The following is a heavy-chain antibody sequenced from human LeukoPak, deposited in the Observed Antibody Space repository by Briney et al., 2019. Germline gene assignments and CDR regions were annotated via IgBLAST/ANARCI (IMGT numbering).Heavy chain of an antibody. Sequence: GASVKVSCKASGYTFTSYYMHWVRQAPGQGLEWMGIINPSGGSTSYAQKFQGRVTMTRDTSTSTVYMELSSLRSEDTAVYYCARGSYRIGTAAARTLDYWGQGTLVTVSS. D-gene: IGHD6-13*01. CDR1: GYTFTSYY. V-gene: IGHV1-46*01. CDR3: ARGSYRIGTAAARTLDY. J-gene: IGHJ4*02. CDR2: INPSGGST.